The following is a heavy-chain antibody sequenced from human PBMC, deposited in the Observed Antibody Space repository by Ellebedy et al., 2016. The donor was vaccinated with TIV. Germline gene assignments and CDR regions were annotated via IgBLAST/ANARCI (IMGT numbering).Heavy chain of an antibody. CDR2: IIPIFNTA. J-gene: IGHJ5*02. D-gene: IGHD3-16*01. CDR3: AEGALNWFDP. V-gene: IGHV1-69*13. Sequence: ASVKVSCXASGGTFSSYAINWVRQAPGQGLEWMGGIIPIFNTANYAQKSQDRVMITADESRSTAYMELSSLRSEDTAVYYCAEGALNWFDPWGLGTLVTVSS. CDR1: GGTFSSYA.